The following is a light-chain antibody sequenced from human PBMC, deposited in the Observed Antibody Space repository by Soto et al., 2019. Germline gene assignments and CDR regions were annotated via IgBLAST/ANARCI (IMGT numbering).Light chain of an antibody. J-gene: IGKJ1*01. CDR1: QSGSSN. Sequence: EVVMTKSPATLSVSPGEGVTLSCRASQSGSSNLAWYQQKPGQAPRLLIYGASTRATGIPARFSGSGSGTEFPLTIGSLLAEDFAVFYCKQYNNWPPWTFGQGTKVDIK. V-gene: IGKV3-15*01. CDR3: KQYNNWPPWT. CDR2: GAS.